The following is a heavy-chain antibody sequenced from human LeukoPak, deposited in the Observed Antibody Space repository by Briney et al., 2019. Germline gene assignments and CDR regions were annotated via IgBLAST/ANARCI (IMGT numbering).Heavy chain of an antibody. V-gene: IGHV1-2*06. Sequence: GASVKVSCKXSGYTFTGNYMHWVRQAPGQGLEWMGRINPNSGGTNYAQKFQGRVTMTRDTSISTAYMELSRLRSDDTAVYYCAMGGYSYGRLFDYWGQGTLVTVSS. J-gene: IGHJ4*02. CDR3: AMGGYSYGRLFDY. CDR2: INPNSGGT. CDR1: GYTFTGNY. D-gene: IGHD5-18*01.